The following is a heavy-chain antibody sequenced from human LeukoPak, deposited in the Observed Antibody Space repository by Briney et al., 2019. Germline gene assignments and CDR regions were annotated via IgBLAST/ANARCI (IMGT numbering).Heavy chain of an antibody. Sequence: GGSLRLSCAASGFTFSSYAMNWVRQAPGKGLEWVSAIYSGGTTYYADSVKGRFTISRDTSKNTPYLQMNSLRAEDTAVYYCARDKFRGYFDYWGQGTLATVSS. CDR1: GFTFSSYA. J-gene: IGHJ4*02. CDR2: IYSGGTT. V-gene: IGHV3-66*01. CDR3: ARDKFRGYFDY. D-gene: IGHD3-10*01.